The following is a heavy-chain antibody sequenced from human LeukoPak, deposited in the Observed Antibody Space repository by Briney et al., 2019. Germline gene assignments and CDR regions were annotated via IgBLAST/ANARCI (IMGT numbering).Heavy chain of an antibody. V-gene: IGHV3-74*01. CDR2: INTDGRTT. J-gene: IGHJ4*02. CDR3: LRDVIR. CDR1: GFTFTIYW. Sequence: GESLRLSCEASGFTFTIYWMHWVRQAPGKRLVRVSSINTDGRTTNYADSMRGRLTISRDNAKNTVYLQVNSLRVEDAAVYYCLRDVIRRGQGTLVTVSS. D-gene: IGHD3-10*01.